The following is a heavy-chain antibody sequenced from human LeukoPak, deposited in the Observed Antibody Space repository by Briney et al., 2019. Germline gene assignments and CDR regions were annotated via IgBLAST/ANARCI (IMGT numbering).Heavy chain of an antibody. V-gene: IGHV3-30*02. CDR1: GFTFSTNW. D-gene: IGHD6-19*01. CDR3: AKVRWDNSGWYYLDS. J-gene: IGHJ4*02. CDR2: IRYDGSNK. Sequence: PGGSLRLSCAASGFTFSTNWMHWVRQAPGKGLEWVAFIRYDGSNKYYADSVKGRFTISRDNSKNTLYLQMNSLRAEDTAVYYCAKVRWDNSGWYYLDSWGQGTLVTVSS.